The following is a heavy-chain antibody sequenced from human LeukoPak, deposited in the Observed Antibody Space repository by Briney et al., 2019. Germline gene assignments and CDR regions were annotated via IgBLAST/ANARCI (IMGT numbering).Heavy chain of an antibody. Sequence: AASVKVSCKASGYTFTSYGISWVRQAPGQGLEWMGWISAYNGNTNYAQKLQGRVTMTTDTSTNTAYMELRSLRSDDTAVYYCARGIAAAGREGRYYYYMDVWGKGTTVTVSS. CDR1: GYTFTSYG. V-gene: IGHV1-18*01. D-gene: IGHD6-13*01. CDR2: ISAYNGNT. J-gene: IGHJ6*03. CDR3: ARGIAAAGREGRYYYYMDV.